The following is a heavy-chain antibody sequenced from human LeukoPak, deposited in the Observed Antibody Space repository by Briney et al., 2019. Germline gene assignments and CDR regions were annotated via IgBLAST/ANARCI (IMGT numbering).Heavy chain of an antibody. D-gene: IGHD3-10*02. J-gene: IGHJ6*02. CDR2: INPNSGGT. CDR1: GYTFTSYY. Sequence: ASVKVSCKASGYTFTSYYIHWVRQAPGQGLEWMGWINPNSGGTDYAQKFQGRVTMTRDTSISTAYMELSRLRSDDTAVYYCARCSGSYKNRCYYGMDVWGQGTTVTVSS. CDR3: ARCSGSYKNRCYYGMDV. V-gene: IGHV1-2*02.